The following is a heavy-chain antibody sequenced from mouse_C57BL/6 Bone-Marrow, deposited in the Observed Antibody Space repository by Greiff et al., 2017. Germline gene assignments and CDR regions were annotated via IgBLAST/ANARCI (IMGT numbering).Heavy chain of an antibody. CDR3: ARVGYSHYFDY. V-gene: IGHV1-69*01. CDR2: IDPSDSYT. CDR1: GYTFTSYW. D-gene: IGHD3-2*02. J-gene: IGHJ2*01. Sequence: QVQLKQPGAELVMPGASVKLSCKASGYTFTSYWMHWVKQRPGQGLEWIGEIDPSDSYTNYNQKFKGKSTLTVDKSSSTAYMQLSSLTSEDSAVYYCARVGYSHYFDYWGQGTTLTVSS.